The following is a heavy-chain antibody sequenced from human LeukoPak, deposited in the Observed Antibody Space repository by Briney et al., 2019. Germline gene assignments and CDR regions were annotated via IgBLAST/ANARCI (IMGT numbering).Heavy chain of an antibody. D-gene: IGHD3-10*01. V-gene: IGHV4-59*08. CDR3: ARVSGSGSYGEVSYAFDI. Sequence: SETLSLTCTVSGGSISSYYWSWIRQPPGKGLEWIGYIYYSGSTNYNPSLKSRVTISVDTSKNQFSLKLSSVTAADTAVYYCARVSGSGSYGEVSYAFDIWGQGTMVTVSS. CDR1: GGSISSYY. J-gene: IGHJ3*02. CDR2: IYYSGST.